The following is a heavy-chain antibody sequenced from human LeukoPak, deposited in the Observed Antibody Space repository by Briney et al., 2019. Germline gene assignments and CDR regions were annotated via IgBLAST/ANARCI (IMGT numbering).Heavy chain of an antibody. V-gene: IGHV1-46*01. CDR1: GYTFTSYY. Sequence: ASVKVSCKASGYTFTSYYMHWVRQAPGQGLEWMGIINPSGGSTSYAQKFQGRVTMTRDTSTSTVYMELSSLRSEDTAVYYCARDWVRRFGELYTHEFSCPDYWGQGTLVTVSS. J-gene: IGHJ4*02. CDR3: ARDWVRRFGELYTHEFSCPDY. D-gene: IGHD3-10*01. CDR2: INPSGGST.